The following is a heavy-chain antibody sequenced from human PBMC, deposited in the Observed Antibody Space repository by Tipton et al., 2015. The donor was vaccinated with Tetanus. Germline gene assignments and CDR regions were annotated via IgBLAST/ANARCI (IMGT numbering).Heavy chain of an antibody. CDR2: IYYSGST. CDR1: GGSISSYY. V-gene: IGHV4-59*01. CDR3: ARGVSSGWSLYYFDY. J-gene: IGHJ4*02. D-gene: IGHD6-19*01. Sequence: LRLSCTVSGGSISSYYWSWIRQPPGKGLEWIGYIYYSGSTNYNPSLKSRVTISVDTSKNQFSLKLSSVTAADTAVYYCARGVSSGWSLYYFDYWGQGTLVTVSS.